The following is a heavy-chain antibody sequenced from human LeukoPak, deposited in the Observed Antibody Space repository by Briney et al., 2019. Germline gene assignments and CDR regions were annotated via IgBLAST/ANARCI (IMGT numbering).Heavy chain of an antibody. J-gene: IGHJ4*02. Sequence: SETLSLTCTVSGGSISSSIYYWGWIRQPPGKGLEWIGSIYYNANTYYNPSLKSRITISVDRSKNQLSLKLSSVTAADTAVYFCVGEAAGGYRFDYWGQGTLVTVSS. CDR3: VGEAAGGYRFDY. V-gene: IGHV4-39*07. D-gene: IGHD6-13*01. CDR1: GGSISSSIYY. CDR2: IYYNANT.